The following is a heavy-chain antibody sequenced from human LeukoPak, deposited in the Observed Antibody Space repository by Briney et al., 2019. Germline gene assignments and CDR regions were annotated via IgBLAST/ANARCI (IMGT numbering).Heavy chain of an antibody. CDR3: ARDGVGTAFDL. CDR2: VSYDGSSE. V-gene: IGHV3-30*16. Sequence: GGSLRLSCAASGFIFSGYHMHWVRQAPGKGLEWVAVVSYDGSSENYADSVNGRFTISRDNSKNTLYLQMNSLRAEDTAVFYCARDGVGTAFDLWGQGTMVTVSS. CDR1: GFIFSGYH. D-gene: IGHD1-26*01. J-gene: IGHJ3*01.